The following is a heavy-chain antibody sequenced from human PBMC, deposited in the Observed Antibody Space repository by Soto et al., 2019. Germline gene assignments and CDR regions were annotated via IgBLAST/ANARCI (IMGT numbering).Heavy chain of an antibody. CDR3: ARGGVY. CDR1: GFTFSSHE. J-gene: IGHJ1*01. Sequence: GGSLRLSCEATGFTFSSHEMDWIRQTPGKRLEWIAKISGSGSTINYADSVKGRFTISRDNVQRTLHLQMDSLRVEDTGVYYCARGGVYWGRGTLVTVSS. D-gene: IGHD2-8*01. CDR2: ISGSGSTI. V-gene: IGHV3-48*03.